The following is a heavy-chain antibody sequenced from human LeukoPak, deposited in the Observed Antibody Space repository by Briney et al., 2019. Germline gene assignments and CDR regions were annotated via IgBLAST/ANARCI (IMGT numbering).Heavy chain of an antibody. CDR1: GFTFSSYW. Sequence: GGSLRLSCAASGFTFSSYWMHWVRQAPGKGLVWVSCINNDGSSTSYADSVKGRFTISRDNAKNTLYLQMNSLRAEDTAVYYCAENYYDSRGYFGYWGRGTLVTVSS. CDR2: INNDGSST. J-gene: IGHJ4*02. CDR3: AENYYDSRGYFGY. D-gene: IGHD3-22*01. V-gene: IGHV3-74*01.